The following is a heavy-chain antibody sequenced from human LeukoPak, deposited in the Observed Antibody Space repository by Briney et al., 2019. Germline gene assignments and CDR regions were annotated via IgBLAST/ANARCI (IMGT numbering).Heavy chain of an antibody. CDR3: ARAGPTVTNYFDY. J-gene: IGHJ4*02. CDR2: ISSTGITI. D-gene: IGHD4-17*01. V-gene: IGHV3-48*03. CDR1: GFTFNNYE. Sequence: PGGSLRLSCAASGFTFNNYEMNWVRQAPGKGLEWVSYISSTGITIYYADSVTGRFTISRDNTKNSLYLQMNSLRAEDTAVYYCARAGPTVTNYFDYWGQGTLVTVSS.